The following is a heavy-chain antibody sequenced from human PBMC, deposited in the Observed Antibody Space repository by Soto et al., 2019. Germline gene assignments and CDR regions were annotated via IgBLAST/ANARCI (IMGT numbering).Heavy chain of an antibody. D-gene: IGHD6-6*01. CDR1: GFAFSRHG. CDR2: IWYDGTNN. V-gene: IGHV3-33*01. J-gene: IGHJ4*02. CDR3: ARESSQYYSAF. Sequence: QVQLVESGGGVVQPGRSLRLSCAASGFAFSRHGMHWVRQAPGKGLEWVAAIWYDGTNNYYADSVKGRFTISRDNSKNTLYLQMNSLRGEDTAVYYCARESSQYYSAFWGQGTLVTVSS.